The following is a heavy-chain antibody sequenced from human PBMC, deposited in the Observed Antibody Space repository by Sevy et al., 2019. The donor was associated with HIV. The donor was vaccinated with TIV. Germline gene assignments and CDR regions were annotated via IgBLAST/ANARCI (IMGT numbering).Heavy chain of an antibody. V-gene: IGHV4-59*13. CDR3: ARALSDYVWGSYRYGGRYFDL. J-gene: IGHJ2*01. CDR2: IFHTGST. Sequence: SETLSLTCTVSGGSISSSYWSWIRQPPGKGLEWIGYIFHTGSTTYNPSLKSRVTISLDTSKSQFSLKLSSVTAADTAVYYCARALSDYVWGSYRYGGRYFDLWGRRTLVTVSS. D-gene: IGHD3-16*02. CDR1: GGSISSSY.